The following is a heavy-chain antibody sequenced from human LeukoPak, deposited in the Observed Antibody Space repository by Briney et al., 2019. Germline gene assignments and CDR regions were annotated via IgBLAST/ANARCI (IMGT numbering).Heavy chain of an antibody. CDR2: IYYSGST. D-gene: IGHD3-9*01. J-gene: IGHJ4*02. V-gene: IGHV4-39*07. Sequence: PSETLSLTCTVSGGSISSSSYYWGWIRQPPGKGLEWIGSIYYSGSTYYNPSLKSRVTISVDTSKNQFSLKLSSVTAADTAVYYCARAAVRYFDWASFDYWGQGTLVTVSS. CDR3: ARAAVRYFDWASFDY. CDR1: GGSISSSSYY.